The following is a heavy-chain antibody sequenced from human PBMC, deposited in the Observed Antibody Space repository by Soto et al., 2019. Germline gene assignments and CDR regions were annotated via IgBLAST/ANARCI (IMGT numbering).Heavy chain of an antibody. D-gene: IGHD6-6*01. CDR1: GFTFSSYS. J-gene: IGHJ4*02. V-gene: IGHV3-21*01. Sequence: EVQLVESGGGLVKPGGSLRLSCAASGFTFSSYSMNWVRQAPGKGLEWVSSISSSSSYIYYADPVKGRFTISRDNAKNSLYLQINSLRAEDTAVYYCARVGGQLVPGFDYWGQGTLVTVSS. CDR3: ARVGGQLVPGFDY. CDR2: ISSSSSYI.